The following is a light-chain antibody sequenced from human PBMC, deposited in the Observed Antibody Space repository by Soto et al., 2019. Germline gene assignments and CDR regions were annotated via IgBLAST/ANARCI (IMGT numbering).Light chain of an antibody. CDR3: QHHYEWPE. CDR2: GAS. CDR1: QSISSN. V-gene: IGKV3-15*01. J-gene: IGKJ1*01. Sequence: IVLTQSPATLSVSPGERVTLSCRASQSISSNLAWYQQKPGQAPRLLIYGASTRATVIPARFSGSGSGTEFTLTISSLQSEDCAVYYCQHHYEWPEFGQGTKVEIK.